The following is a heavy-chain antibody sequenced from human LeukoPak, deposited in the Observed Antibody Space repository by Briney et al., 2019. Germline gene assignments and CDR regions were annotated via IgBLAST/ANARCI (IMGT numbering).Heavy chain of an antibody. CDR3: ARLAGIYFDY. CDR1: GYSISSGYY. Sequence: SETLSLTCTVSGYSISSGYYWGWSRQPPGKGLEWIGSFYHSGSTYYNPPLKSRVTISVDTSKNQFSLKLSSVTAADTAVYYCARLAGIYFDYWGQGTLVTVSS. D-gene: IGHD6-19*01. J-gene: IGHJ4*02. CDR2: FYHSGST. V-gene: IGHV4-38-2*02.